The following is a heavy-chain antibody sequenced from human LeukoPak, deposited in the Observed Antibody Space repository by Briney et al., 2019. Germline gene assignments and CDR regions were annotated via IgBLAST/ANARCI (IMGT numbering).Heavy chain of an antibody. CDR2: IWYDGSNK. Sequence: GRSLRLSCAASGFTFSSYGMHWVRQAPGKGLEWVAVIWYDGSNKYYADSVKGRFTISRDNSKNTLYLQMNSLRADDTAVYYCAKTNRIGSSCIDYWGQGTLVTVSS. CDR3: AKTNRIGSSCIDY. D-gene: IGHD6-13*01. V-gene: IGHV3-33*06. J-gene: IGHJ4*02. CDR1: GFTFSSYG.